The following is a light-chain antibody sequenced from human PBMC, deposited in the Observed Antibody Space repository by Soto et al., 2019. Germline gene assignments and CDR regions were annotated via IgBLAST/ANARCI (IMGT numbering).Light chain of an antibody. CDR3: TSYAGSNNFV. CDR1: SSDVGAYDY. V-gene: IGLV2-8*01. CDR2: EVT. J-gene: IGLJ1*01. Sequence: QSALTQPPSASGSPGQSVTISCTGTSSDVGAYDYVSWFQQHPGKAPKLMIYEVTKRPSGVPDRFSGSKSGNTASLTVSGLQAEDEADDYCTSYAGSNNFVFGTGTKLTVL.